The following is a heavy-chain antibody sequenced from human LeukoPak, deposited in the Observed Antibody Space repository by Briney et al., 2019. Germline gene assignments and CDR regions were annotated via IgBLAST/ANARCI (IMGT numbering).Heavy chain of an antibody. CDR1: GGSITSGGYY. CDR3: AQANSFYHGLDV. Sequence: SETLSLTCTVSGGSITSGGYYWRWTRQHPGKGLEWIGYIYYSGNIYYNPSLKSRVTISVDTSQNQFSLELTSVTAADTAVYYCAQANSFYHGLDVWGQGTTVTVSS. J-gene: IGHJ6*02. V-gene: IGHV4-31*03. CDR2: IYYSGNI.